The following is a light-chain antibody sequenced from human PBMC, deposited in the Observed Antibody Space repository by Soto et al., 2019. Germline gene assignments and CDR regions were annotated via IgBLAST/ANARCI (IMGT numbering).Light chain of an antibody. J-gene: IGLJ2*01. CDR1: SSDVAYSKF. CDR3: RSYTTSGTLV. Sequence: QSALTQPASVSGSPGQSITISCTGTSSDVAYSKFVSWYQQHPGKVPKLMIYDVSSRPSGLSNRFSGSKSGNTASLTISGLRAEDEADYYCRSYTTSGTLVFGGGTKLTVL. CDR2: DVS. V-gene: IGLV2-14*03.